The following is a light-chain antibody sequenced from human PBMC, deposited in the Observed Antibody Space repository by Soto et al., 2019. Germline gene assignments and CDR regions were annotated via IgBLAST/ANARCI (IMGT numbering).Light chain of an antibody. J-gene: IGKJ5*01. CDR3: QQRSNREIA. V-gene: IGKV3-11*01. CDR2: DAS. Sequence: IVLTQSPASLSLSPGERATLSCRASQSVSIYLAWYQQKPGQAPRLLIYDASNRATGIPARFSGSGSGTDFTLTISCLEPEDFAVYYCQQRSNREIAFGQGTRMEIK. CDR1: QSVSIY.